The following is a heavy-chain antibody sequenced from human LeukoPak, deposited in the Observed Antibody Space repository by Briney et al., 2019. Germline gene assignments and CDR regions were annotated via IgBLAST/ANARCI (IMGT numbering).Heavy chain of an antibody. V-gene: IGHV1-3*01. CDR3: ARERINYDFWSGYHIDYYGMDV. Sequence: ASVKVSCKASGYTFTSYAMHWVRQAPGQRLEWMGWINAGNGNTKYSQKFQGGVTITRDTSASTAYMELSSLRSEDTAVYYCARERINYDFWSGYHIDYYGMDVWGQGTTVTVSS. D-gene: IGHD3-3*01. CDR1: GYTFTSYA. CDR2: INAGNGNT. J-gene: IGHJ6*02.